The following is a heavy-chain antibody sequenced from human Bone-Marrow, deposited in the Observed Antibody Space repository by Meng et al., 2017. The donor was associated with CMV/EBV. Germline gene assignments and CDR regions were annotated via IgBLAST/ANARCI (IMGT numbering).Heavy chain of an antibody. D-gene: IGHD2-2*01. V-gene: IGHV1-18*01. Sequence: ASVKVSCKASGYVFRRFGITWVRQAPGQGLEWMGWISPYNGNTNFAQKFQGRVTLTTDISTNTTYMELRSLRSDDTAVYYCARDPNPLMPKQEHFQYWGQGTLVTVS. CDR2: ISPYNGNT. CDR3: ARDPNPLMPKQEHFQY. CDR1: GYVFRRFG. J-gene: IGHJ4*02.